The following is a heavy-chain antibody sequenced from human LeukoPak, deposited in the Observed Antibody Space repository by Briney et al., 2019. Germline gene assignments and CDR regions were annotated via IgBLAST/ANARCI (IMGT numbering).Heavy chain of an antibody. D-gene: IGHD3-10*01. CDR1: GFTFDTSA. J-gene: IGHJ4*02. CDR2: IYRDSSVK. V-gene: IGHV3-48*01. CDR3: ARYGSGSNYRDPFDS. Sequence: GGSLRLSCAASGFTFDTSAMSWVRQAPGKGLEWISCIYRDSSVKHYADSVRGRFTVSRDNAKNSVYLQMNSLRAEDTAVYFCARYGSGSNYRDPFDSWGQGTLVTVSS.